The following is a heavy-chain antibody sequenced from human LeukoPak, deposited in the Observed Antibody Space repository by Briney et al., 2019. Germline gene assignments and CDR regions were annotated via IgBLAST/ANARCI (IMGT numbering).Heavy chain of an antibody. D-gene: IGHD2-15*01. CDR2: INHSGST. Sequence: SETLSLTCTVSGGSISSSSYYWGWIRQPPGKGLEWIGEINHSGSTNYNPSLKSRVTISVDTSKNQFSLKLSSVTAADTAVYYCARAVGGYCSGGSCYPGNWFDPWGQGTLVTVSS. J-gene: IGHJ5*02. V-gene: IGHV4-39*07. CDR1: GGSISSSSYY. CDR3: ARAVGGYCSGGSCYPGNWFDP.